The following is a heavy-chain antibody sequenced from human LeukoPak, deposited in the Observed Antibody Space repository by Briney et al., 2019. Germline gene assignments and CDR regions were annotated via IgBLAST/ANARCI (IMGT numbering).Heavy chain of an antibody. CDR3: ARADSSGYSGPFDY. J-gene: IGHJ4*02. V-gene: IGHV4-30-4*07. Sequence: SETLSLTCAVSGGSISSGGYSWSWIRQPPGKGLEWIGYIYYSGSTYYNPSLKSRVTISVDTSKNQFSLKLSSVTAADTAVYYCARADSSGYSGPFDYWGQGTLVTVSS. CDR2: IYYSGST. CDR1: GGSISSGGYS. D-gene: IGHD3-22*01.